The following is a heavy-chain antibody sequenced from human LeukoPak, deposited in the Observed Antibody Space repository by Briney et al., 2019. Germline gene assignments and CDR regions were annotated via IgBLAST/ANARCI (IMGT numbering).Heavy chain of an antibody. CDR1: GFTVSSNY. V-gene: IGHV3-53*01. Sequence: GGSLRLSCGASGFTVSSNYMSWVRQAPGKGLEWVSVIYSGGSTYYADSVKGRFTISRDNSKNTLYLQMNSLRAEDTAVYYCAREPAYSGYFDYWGQGTLVTVSS. CDR3: AREPAYSGYFDY. D-gene: IGHD5-12*01. J-gene: IGHJ4*02. CDR2: IYSGGST.